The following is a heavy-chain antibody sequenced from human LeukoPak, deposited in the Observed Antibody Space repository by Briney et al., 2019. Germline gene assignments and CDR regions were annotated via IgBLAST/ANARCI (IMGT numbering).Heavy chain of an antibody. CDR2: ISDSSSTI. Sequence: TGGSTPLCCSASRFTFSTYSMNWVCQAPGKGLEWVSHISDSSSTIYYADSVKGRFTISRDNAKNSLYLQMNSLRDEDTAVYYCARDGRWELLTFGMDVWGHRCAVIVSS. J-gene: IGHJ6*02. D-gene: IGHD1-26*01. V-gene: IGHV3-48*02. CDR1: RFTFSTYS. CDR3: ARDGRWELLTFGMDV.